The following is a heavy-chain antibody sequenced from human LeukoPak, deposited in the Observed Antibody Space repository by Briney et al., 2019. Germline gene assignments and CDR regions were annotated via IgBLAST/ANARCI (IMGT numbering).Heavy chain of an antibody. V-gene: IGHV3-9*01. CDR2: ISWNSGSI. CDR3: AKGDLGY. Sequence: PGGSLRLSCAASGFTFDDYAMHWVRQAPGKGLEWVSGISWNSGSIGYADSVKGRFTISRDNAKNSLYLQMNSLRAEDTAVYYCAKGDLGYWGQGTLVTVSS. CDR1: GFTFDDYA. J-gene: IGHJ4*02. D-gene: IGHD3-3*01.